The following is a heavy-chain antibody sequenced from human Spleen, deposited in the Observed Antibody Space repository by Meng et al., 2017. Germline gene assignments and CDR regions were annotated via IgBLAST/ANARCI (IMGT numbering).Heavy chain of an antibody. Sequence: ASVKVSCKTSGYTFTNYDINWLRQPTGQGLEWMGWLNPNSGNTDYAQKFQGRVTIAMSYSISTAYLDLSSLVSEDTAVYYCARGLGGSFSGNSGLDYDFDYWGQGTLVTVSS. CDR3: ARGLGGSFSGNSGLDYDFDY. J-gene: IGHJ4*02. CDR1: GYTFTNYD. V-gene: IGHV1-8*03. CDR2: LNPNSGNT. D-gene: IGHD2-15*01.